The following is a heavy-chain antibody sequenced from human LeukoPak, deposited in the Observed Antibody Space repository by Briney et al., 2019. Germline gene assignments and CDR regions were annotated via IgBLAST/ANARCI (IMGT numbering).Heavy chain of an antibody. J-gene: IGHJ5*02. V-gene: IGHV4-34*01. CDR3: ARGRPRPDYYQLLSRRNWFDP. D-gene: IGHD2-2*01. CDR1: GGSFSGYY. Sequence: SDTLSLTCAVYGGSFSGYYWSWIRQPPGKGLEWIGEINHSGSTNYNPSLKNRVTISVDTSKNQFSLKLSSVTAADTAVYYCARGRPRPDYYQLLSRRNWFDPWGQGTLVTVSS. CDR2: INHSGST.